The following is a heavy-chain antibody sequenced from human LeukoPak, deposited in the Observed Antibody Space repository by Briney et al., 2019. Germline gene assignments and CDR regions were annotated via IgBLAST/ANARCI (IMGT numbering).Heavy chain of an antibody. V-gene: IGHV4-61*05. CDR2: IYYSGST. D-gene: IGHD3-22*01. Sequence: SETLSLTCTVSGGSISSTSYYWGWIRQPPGKGLEWIGYIYYSGSTNYNPSLKSRVTISVDTSKNQFSLKLSSVTAADTAVYYCASSPRPNYYDSSGYYSMFDYWGQGTLVTVSS. CDR1: GGSISSTSYY. J-gene: IGHJ4*02. CDR3: ASSPRPNYYDSSGYYSMFDY.